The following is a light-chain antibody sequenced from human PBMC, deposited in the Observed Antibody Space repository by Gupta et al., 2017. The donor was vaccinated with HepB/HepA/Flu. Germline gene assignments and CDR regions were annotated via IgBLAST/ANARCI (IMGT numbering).Light chain of an antibody. CDR2: LEVSGSD. Sequence: HPCLPHSSPASASRGPPAKITATPRSGHSSYIRAGHQQQPGKAPRDWRKLEVSGSDNKGSGVPDRFSGSSSGADRYLTISSLQAEDEADYYCETWDRNTNGGVFGGGTKLTVL. J-gene: IGLJ2*01. CDR3: ETWDRNTNGGV. CDR1: SGHSSYI. V-gene: IGLV4-60*03.